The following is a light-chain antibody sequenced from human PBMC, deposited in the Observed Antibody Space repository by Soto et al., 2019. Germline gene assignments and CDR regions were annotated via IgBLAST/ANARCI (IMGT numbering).Light chain of an antibody. CDR3: NSYTTSSTYV. CDR1: SSDVGGYNY. V-gene: IGLV2-14*01. Sequence: QSVLTQPASVPGSPGQSITISCTGTSSDVGGYNYVSWYQHHPGEAPKLMIFEVTKRPSGVSSRFSGSKSGNTASLTIYGLQSEDEADYFCNSYTTSSTYVFGSGTKVTVL. CDR2: EVT. J-gene: IGLJ1*01.